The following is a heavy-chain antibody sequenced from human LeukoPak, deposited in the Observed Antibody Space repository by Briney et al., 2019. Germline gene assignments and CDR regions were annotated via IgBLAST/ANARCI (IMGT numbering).Heavy chain of an antibody. CDR1: GFTFSGYS. CDR2: ISSSSSSI. CDR3: ARTATDTGEFDY. J-gene: IGHJ4*02. Sequence: GGSLRLSYAASGFTFSGYSMNWVRQAPGKGLECVSSISSSSSSIYYADSVKGRFTISRDDAKNSLYLQMNSLRAEDTAVYYCARTATDTGEFDYWGQGTLVTVSS. V-gene: IGHV3-21*01. D-gene: IGHD6-13*01.